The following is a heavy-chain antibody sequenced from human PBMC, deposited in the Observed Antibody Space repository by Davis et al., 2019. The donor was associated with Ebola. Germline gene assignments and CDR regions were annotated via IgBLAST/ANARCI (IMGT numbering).Heavy chain of an antibody. J-gene: IGHJ4*02. CDR1: GGSFSGYY. CDR3: ASRGVDTAMAWDY. CDR2: INHSGST. D-gene: IGHD5-18*01. Sequence: PSETLSLTCAVYGGSFSGYYWSWIRQPPGKGLEWIGEINHSGSTNYNPPLKSRVTISVDTSKNQFSLKLSSVTAADTAVYYCASRGVDTAMAWDYWGQGTLVTVSS. V-gene: IGHV4-34*01.